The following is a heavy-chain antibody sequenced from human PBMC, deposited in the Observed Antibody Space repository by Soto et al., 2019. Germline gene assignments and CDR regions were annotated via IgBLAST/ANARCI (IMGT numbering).Heavy chain of an antibody. Sequence: GASVKVSCKASGYTFTGYYMHWVRQAPGQGLEWMGWINPNSGGTNYAQKFQGRVTMTRDTSISTAYMELSRPRSDDTAVYYCARGYCTNGVCYWLDPWGQGTLVTVSS. V-gene: IGHV1-2*02. D-gene: IGHD2-8*01. CDR3: ARGYCTNGVCYWLDP. CDR1: GYTFTGYY. CDR2: INPNSGGT. J-gene: IGHJ5*02.